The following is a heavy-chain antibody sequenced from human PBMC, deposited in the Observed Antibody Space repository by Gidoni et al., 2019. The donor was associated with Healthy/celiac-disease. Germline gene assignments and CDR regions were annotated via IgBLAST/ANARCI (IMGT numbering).Heavy chain of an antibody. Sequence: QVQLQESGPGLVKPSETLSLTGTVPGGHLSSHYGTWTRQPPGKGREWIGYLKYSGRTNSRPSLQSRVTISVDASKTQFSLKLSSVTAADTAVYYCARHGFDDYIWGSYRCTAESFQHWGQGTLVTVSS. CDR1: GGHLSSHY. D-gene: IGHD3-16*02. CDR3: ARHGFDDYIWGSYRCTAESFQH. J-gene: IGHJ1*01. CDR2: LKYSGRT. V-gene: IGHV4-59*08.